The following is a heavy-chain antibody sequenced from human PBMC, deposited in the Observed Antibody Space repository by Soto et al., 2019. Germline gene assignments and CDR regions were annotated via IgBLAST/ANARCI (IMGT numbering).Heavy chain of an antibody. D-gene: IGHD2-2*03. J-gene: IGHJ6*04. CDR1: GFIFSDYG. CDR3: AKSGIIKRGYFPLN. Sequence: PAGSLTLSCSASGFIFSDYGIHWVRQAPGKGLEWVAVISFDGSNRYFADSVKGRFTISRDNSHNTLYLQMNSLRAEDTAVYYCAKSGIIKRGYFPLNWGKGTTVTVSS. V-gene: IGHV3-30*18. CDR2: ISFDGSNR.